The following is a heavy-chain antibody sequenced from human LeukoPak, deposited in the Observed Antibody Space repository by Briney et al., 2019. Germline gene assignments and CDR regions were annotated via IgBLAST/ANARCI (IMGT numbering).Heavy chain of an antibody. J-gene: IGHJ4*02. CDR3: AKDGGLYCGGDCYPLYYFDY. V-gene: IGHV3-23*01. CDR1: GFTFSSYA. CDR2: ISGSGGST. Sequence: GGSLRLSCAASGFTFSSYAMSWVPEAPGKGLEWVSAISGSGGSTYYADSVKGRFTISRDNSKNTLYLQMNSLRAEDTAVYYCAKDGGLYCGGDCYPLYYFDYWGQGTLVTVSS. D-gene: IGHD2-21*02.